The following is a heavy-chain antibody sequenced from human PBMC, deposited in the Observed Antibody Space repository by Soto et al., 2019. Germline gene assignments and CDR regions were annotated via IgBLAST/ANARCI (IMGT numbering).Heavy chain of an antibody. CDR2: MSYDGSDT. CDR1: GFIFSNHG. D-gene: IGHD3-10*02. J-gene: IGHJ4*02. Sequence: QVQLVESGGGVVQPGRSLRLSCVGSGFIFSNHGMHWVRQTPGKGLELVAFMSYDGSDTFYADSVKGRFTISRDNSKNTLVLHMSNLRAEDTAMYYCTIVRVADSALDHWGQGTLVTVSS. CDR3: TIVRVADSALDH. V-gene: IGHV3-30*03.